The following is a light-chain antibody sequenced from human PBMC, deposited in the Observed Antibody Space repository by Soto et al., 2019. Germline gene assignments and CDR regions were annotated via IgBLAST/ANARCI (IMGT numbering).Light chain of an antibody. CDR2: LNSDGSH. CDR3: QTWGTGIVV. V-gene: IGLV4-69*01. Sequence: QAVVTQSPSASASLGDSVKLTCSLSSGHSSYAIAWHQQQPEKGPRYLMTLNSDGSHSKGDGIPDRFSGSSSGAERYLTISSLQSEDEADYYCQTWGTGIVVFGGGTKLTVL. J-gene: IGLJ2*01. CDR1: SGHSSYA.